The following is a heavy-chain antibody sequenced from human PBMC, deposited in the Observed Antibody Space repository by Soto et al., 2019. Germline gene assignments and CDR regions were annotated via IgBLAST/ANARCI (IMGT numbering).Heavy chain of an antibody. Sequence: EVQLVESRGGLVQPGGSLRLSCAASGFTFSNYSMNWVRQAPGKGLEWVSYISSDSTIYYADSVKGRFTISRDNAKNSLYLQMNSLRAEDTAVYYCARETQWLNWFDPWGQGTLVTVSS. V-gene: IGHV3-48*01. J-gene: IGHJ5*02. CDR3: ARETQWLNWFDP. CDR2: ISSDSTI. CDR1: GFTFSNYS. D-gene: IGHD6-19*01.